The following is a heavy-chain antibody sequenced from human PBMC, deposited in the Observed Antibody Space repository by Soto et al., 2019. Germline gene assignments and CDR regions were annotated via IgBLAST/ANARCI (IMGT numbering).Heavy chain of an antibody. J-gene: IGHJ5*02. CDR2: ISSDSANI. CDR3: VRGILYNWFDP. CDR1: GFTFRTYT. Sequence: PGGSLRISCAASGFTFRTYTMNWVRQAPGKGLEWVSYISSDSANIYYADSVRGRFTISRDNAKDSLYMQMYSLREEDTAVYYCVRGILYNWFDPWGPGTLVTVSS. V-gene: IGHV3-48*02. D-gene: IGHD3-9*01.